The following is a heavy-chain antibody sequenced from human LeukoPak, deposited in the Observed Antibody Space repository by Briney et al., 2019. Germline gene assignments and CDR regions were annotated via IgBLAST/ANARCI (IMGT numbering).Heavy chain of an antibody. D-gene: IGHD1-1*01. Sequence: SSVKVSCKASGGTFSDYAISWVRQAPGQGLEWMGRTIPMLGVPNYAQKFQGRVTISADESTSTAYMELSSLRSEDTAVYYCAGDRPNWKFEVDVFDGWGQGTLVDVSS. V-gene: IGHV1-69*04. CDR2: TIPMLGVP. CDR3: AGDRPNWKFEVDVFDG. CDR1: GGTFSDYA. J-gene: IGHJ4*02.